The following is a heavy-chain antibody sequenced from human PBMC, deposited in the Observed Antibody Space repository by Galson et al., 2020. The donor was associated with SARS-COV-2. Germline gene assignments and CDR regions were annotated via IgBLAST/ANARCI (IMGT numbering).Heavy chain of an antibody. CDR1: GFTFSSYA. Sequence: GGSLRLSCAASGFTFSSYAMSWVRQAPGKGLDWVSIIYSGGSTSYADSVKGRFTISRDNSKNTLYLQMNSLRAEDTAVYYCATQVDYGDSNWFDPWGQGTLVTVSS. D-gene: IGHD4-17*01. V-gene: IGHV3-23*03. CDR3: ATQVDYGDSNWFDP. CDR2: IIYSGGST. J-gene: IGHJ5*02.